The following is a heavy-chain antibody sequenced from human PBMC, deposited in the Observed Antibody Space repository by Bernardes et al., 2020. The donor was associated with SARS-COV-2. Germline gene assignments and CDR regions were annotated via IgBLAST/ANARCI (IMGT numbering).Heavy chain of an antibody. CDR3: ARGFDY. CDR2: IYYLGST. CDR1: GCSISSYY. Sequence: SETLSLTFTVSGCSISSYYWRWILQPPGKGLEWIVYIYYLGSTNYNPSLKSRVTISVDTSKNQFSLKLSSVTAADTAVYYCARGFDYWGQGTLVTVSS. V-gene: IGHV4-59*01. J-gene: IGHJ4*02.